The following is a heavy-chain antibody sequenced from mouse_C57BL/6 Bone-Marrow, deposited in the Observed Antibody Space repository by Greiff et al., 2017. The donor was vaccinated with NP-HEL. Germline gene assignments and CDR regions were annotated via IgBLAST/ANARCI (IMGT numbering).Heavy chain of an antibody. Sequence: EVHLVESGAELVRPGASVKLSCTASGFNIKDDYMHWVKQRPEQGLEWIGWIDPENGDTEYASKFQGKATITADTSSNTAYLQLSSLTSEDTAVYYCTTDGSSPPYWYFDVWGTGTTVTVSS. V-gene: IGHV14-4*01. J-gene: IGHJ1*03. CDR3: TTDGSSPPYWYFDV. CDR2: IDPENGDT. D-gene: IGHD1-1*01. CDR1: GFNIKDDY.